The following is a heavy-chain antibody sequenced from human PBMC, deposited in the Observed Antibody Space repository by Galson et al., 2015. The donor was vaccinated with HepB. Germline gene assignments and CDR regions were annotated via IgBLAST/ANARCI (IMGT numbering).Heavy chain of an antibody. CDR1: GHSFNYYA. CDR3: ARDLGPMWGFLRLPFYS. J-gene: IGHJ4*02. CDR2: INTNNGNP. D-gene: IGHD2-21*01. Sequence: SVKVSCKASGHSFNYYAINWVRQAPGQGLEWMGWINTNNGNPTYDQDFAGRFVFSLDTSVSTTFLQISGLKTEDTAVYYCARDLGPMWGFLRLPFYSWGQGTLVTVSS. V-gene: IGHV7-4-1*02.